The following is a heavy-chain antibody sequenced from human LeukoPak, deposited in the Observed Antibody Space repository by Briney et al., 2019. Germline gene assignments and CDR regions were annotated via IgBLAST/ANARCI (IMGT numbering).Heavy chain of an antibody. J-gene: IGHJ4*02. CDR3: ARGDYYGLPY. D-gene: IGHD3-10*01. V-gene: IGHV4-31*03. Sequence: SETLSLTCTVSGGSISSGGYYWSWIRQHPGKGLEWIGYIYYSGSTYYNPSLKSRVTLSVDTSKNQFSLKLSSVTAADTAVYYCARGDYYGLPYWGQGTLVTVSS. CDR2: IYYSGST. CDR1: GGSISSGGYY.